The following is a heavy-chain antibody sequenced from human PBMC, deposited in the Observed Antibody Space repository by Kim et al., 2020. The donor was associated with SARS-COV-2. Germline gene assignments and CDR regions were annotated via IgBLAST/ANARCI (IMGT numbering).Heavy chain of an antibody. J-gene: IGHJ4*02. CDR3: ARDQGSYGSGSGVY. D-gene: IGHD3-10*01. V-gene: IGHV4-31*02. Sequence: NPSLKSRVTISVDTSKNQFSLKLSSVTAADTAVYYCARDQGSYGSGSGVYWGQGTLVTVSS.